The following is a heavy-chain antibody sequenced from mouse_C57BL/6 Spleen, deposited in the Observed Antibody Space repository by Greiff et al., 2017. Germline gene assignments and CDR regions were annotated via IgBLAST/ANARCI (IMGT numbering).Heavy chain of an antibody. V-gene: IGHV1-80*01. CDR1: GYAFSSYW. CDR3: ARNVYFDV. J-gene: IGHJ1*03. Sequence: VKLVESGAELVKPGASVKISCKASGYAFSSYWMNWVKQRPGQGLEWIGQIYPGNGDTNYNGKFKGKATLTADKSSSTAYMQLSSLTSEDSAVYFCARNVYFDVWGTGTTVTVSS. CDR2: IYPGNGDT.